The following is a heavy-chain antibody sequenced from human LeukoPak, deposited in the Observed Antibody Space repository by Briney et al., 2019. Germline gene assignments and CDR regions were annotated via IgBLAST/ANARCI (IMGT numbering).Heavy chain of an antibody. V-gene: IGHV4-39*07. D-gene: IGHD1-26*01. CDR3: ARVVVGAPRPYYYYMDV. CDR2: IYYSGST. J-gene: IGHJ6*03. Sequence: PSETLSLTCTVSGGSISSSSYYWGWIRQPPGKGLEWIGSIYYSGSTYYNPSLKSRVTISVDTSKNQFSLKLSSVTAADTAVYYCARVVVGAPRPYYYYMDVWGKGTTVTVSS. CDR1: GGSISSSSYY.